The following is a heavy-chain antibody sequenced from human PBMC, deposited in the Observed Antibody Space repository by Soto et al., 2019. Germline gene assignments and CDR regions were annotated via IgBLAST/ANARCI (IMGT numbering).Heavy chain of an antibody. Sequence: WESLTITYTCTGITFTSYWIAWVRQMPGKGLEWMGIIFPDDSDTRYSPSFQGQVTISADKSISTAYLQWSSLKASDTAMYYCARKGKNSRGQYWLDPWGQGTLVSVSS. CDR3: ARKGKNSRGQYWLDP. J-gene: IGHJ5*02. CDR2: IFPDDSDT. D-gene: IGHD2-15*01. V-gene: IGHV5-51*01. CDR1: GITFTSYW.